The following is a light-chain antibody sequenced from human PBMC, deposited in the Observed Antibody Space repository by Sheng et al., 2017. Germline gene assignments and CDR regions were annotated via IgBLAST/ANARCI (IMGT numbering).Light chain of an antibody. V-gene: IGKV1-5*03. CDR2: KAS. Sequence: DIQMTQSPSTLSASVGDRVTITCRASQSISNWLAWYQQKPGKAPKVLIYKASSLGSGVPSRFSGSGSGTEFTLTISSLQPDDFATYYCQQYGTYSTFGQGTKVEIK. CDR1: QSISNW. CDR3: QQYGTYST. J-gene: IGKJ1*01.